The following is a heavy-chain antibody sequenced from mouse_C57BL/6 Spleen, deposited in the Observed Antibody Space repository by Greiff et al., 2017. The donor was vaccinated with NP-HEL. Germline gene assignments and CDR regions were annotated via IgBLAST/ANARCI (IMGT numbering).Heavy chain of an antibody. Sequence: VQLQQSGPELVKPGASVKISCKASGYAFSSSWMNWVKQRPGKGLEWIGRIYPGDGDTNYNGKFKGKATLTADKSSSTAYMQLSSLTSEDSAVYFCARRRNGYDPYYFDYWGQGTTLTVSS. J-gene: IGHJ2*01. CDR2: IYPGDGDT. CDR3: ARRRNGYDPYYFDY. CDR1: GYAFSSSW. V-gene: IGHV1-82*01. D-gene: IGHD2-2*01.